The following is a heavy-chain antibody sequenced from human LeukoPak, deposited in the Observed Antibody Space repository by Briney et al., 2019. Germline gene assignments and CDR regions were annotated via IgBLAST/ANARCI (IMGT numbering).Heavy chain of an antibody. CDR1: GFTFSSYG. D-gene: IGHD3-22*01. Sequence: GGSLRLSCAASGFTFSSYGMHWVRQAPGKGLEWVAVIWYDGSNKYYADSVKGRFTISRDNSKNTLYLQMNSLRAEDTAVYYCARDRRITMIVVVRQDSNWFDPWGQGTLVTVSS. CDR2: IWYDGSNK. V-gene: IGHV3-33*01. CDR3: ARDRRITMIVVVRQDSNWFDP. J-gene: IGHJ5*02.